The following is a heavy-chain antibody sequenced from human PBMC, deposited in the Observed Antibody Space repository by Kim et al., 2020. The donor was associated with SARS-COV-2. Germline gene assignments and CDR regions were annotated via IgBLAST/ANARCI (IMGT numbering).Heavy chain of an antibody. CDR1: GFTFNNYA. CDR2: ISYDGSIK. CDR3: AKSSACFWVGEGLNAFD. J-gene: IGHJ3*01. D-gene: IGHD2-21*02. V-gene: IGHV3-30*18. Sequence: GGSLRLSCGASGFTFNNYAMHWVRQAPGKGLEWVAVISYDGSIKYYADSVKGQFTVSRDSSHNTLYLQMRSLRPEDTALYYCAKSSACFWVGEGLNAFD.